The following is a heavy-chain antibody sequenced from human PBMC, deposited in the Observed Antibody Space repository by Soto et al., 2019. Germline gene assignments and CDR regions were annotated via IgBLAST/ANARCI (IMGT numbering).Heavy chain of an antibody. Sequence: LRLSCAASGFTFNTWMHWVRQAPGEGLVWVSSIDSDGSITSYADSVKGRFTISRDNAKNTLYLQMNSLRAEDTAVYYCATLGLHQAFWGQGTLVTVSS. CDR1: GFTFNTW. D-gene: IGHD2-21*02. CDR3: ATLGLHQAF. V-gene: IGHV3-74*01. CDR2: IDSDGSIT. J-gene: IGHJ4*02.